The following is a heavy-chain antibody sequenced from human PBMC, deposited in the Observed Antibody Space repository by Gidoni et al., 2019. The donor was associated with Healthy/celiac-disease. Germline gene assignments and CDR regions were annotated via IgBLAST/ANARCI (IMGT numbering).Heavy chain of an antibody. J-gene: IGHJ4*02. CDR1: GYTFTGYY. CDR3: ARERDYVWGSDRYLCY. V-gene: IGHV1-2*02. CDR2: INPNSGGT. D-gene: IGHD3-16*02. Sequence: QVQLVQSGAEVKKPGASVKVSCKASGYTFTGYYMHWVRQAPGQGLEWMGWINPNSGGTNYAQKFQGRVTMTRDTSISTAYMELSRLRSDDTAVYYCARERDYVWGSDRYLCYWGQGTLVTVSS.